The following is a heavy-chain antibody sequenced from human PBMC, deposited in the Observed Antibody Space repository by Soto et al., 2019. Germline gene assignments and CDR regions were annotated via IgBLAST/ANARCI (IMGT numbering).Heavy chain of an antibody. D-gene: IGHD4-17*01. J-gene: IGHJ3*02. CDR3: AHIMTTVTYEVRDAFDI. V-gene: IGHV2-5*02. CDR2: IYWDDDK. CDR1: GFSLSTSGVG. Sequence: QITLKESGPTLVKPTQTLTLTCTFSGFSLSTSGVGVGWIRQPPGKALEWLALIYWDDDKRYSPSLKSRLTITKDTSKNQVVLTMTNMDPVDTATYYCAHIMTTVTYEVRDAFDIWGQGTMVTVSS.